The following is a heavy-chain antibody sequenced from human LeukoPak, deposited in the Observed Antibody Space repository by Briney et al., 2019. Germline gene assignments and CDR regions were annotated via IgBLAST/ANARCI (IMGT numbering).Heavy chain of an antibody. Sequence: ASVKVSCRASGYTFTSYAMNWVRQAPGQGLEWMGWINTNTGNPTYAQGFTGRFVFSLDTSVSTAYLQINSLKAEDTAVYYCAKQGPGSCGSTSCYGFDYWGQGTLVTVSS. D-gene: IGHD2-2*01. V-gene: IGHV7-4-1*02. CDR2: INTNTGNP. J-gene: IGHJ4*02. CDR1: GYTFTSYA. CDR3: AKQGPGSCGSTSCYGFDY.